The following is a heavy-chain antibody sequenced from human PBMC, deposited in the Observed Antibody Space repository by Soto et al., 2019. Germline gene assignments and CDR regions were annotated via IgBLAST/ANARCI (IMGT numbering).Heavy chain of an antibody. CDR3: ASADSSGWYGYFDL. J-gene: IGHJ2*01. D-gene: IGHD6-19*01. CDR1: GGTFSSYA. V-gene: IGHV1-69*01. Sequence: QVQLVQSGAEGKKPGSSVKVSCKASGGTFSSYAISWVRQAPGQGLEWMGGIIPLFGTANYAQKFQGRVTITADESTSTAYMELSSLIPEDTAAFYCASADSSGWYGYFDLFGRRTPVTVSS. CDR2: IIPLFGTA.